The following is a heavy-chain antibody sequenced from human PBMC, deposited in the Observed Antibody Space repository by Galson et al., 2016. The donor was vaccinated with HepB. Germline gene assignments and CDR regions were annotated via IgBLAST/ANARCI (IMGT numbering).Heavy chain of an antibody. CDR1: GDSVSSNSAA. CDR3: TRGYMHTGMNV. CDR2: TYYRPQWFN. J-gene: IGHJ6*02. D-gene: IGHD5-18*01. Sequence: CAISGDSVSSNSAAWNWIRQSPSRGLEWLGRTYYRPQWFNEYAVSVKSRITINSDTSRNQFSLQLDSVTPDDTAAYFCTRGYMHTGMNVWGQGTTVTVSS. V-gene: IGHV6-1*01.